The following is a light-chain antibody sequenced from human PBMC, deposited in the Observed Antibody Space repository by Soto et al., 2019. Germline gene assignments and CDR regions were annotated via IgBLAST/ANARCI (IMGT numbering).Light chain of an antibody. Sequence: QSALTQPASVSGSPGQSITISCTGTSSDVGGYNYVSWYQQHQGKAPQLIIYEVSNRPSAVSNRFSGSKSGNTASLTISGLQTEDEADYHCSSYTSSSILYVFGTGTKVTV. V-gene: IGLV2-14*01. CDR2: EVS. CDR1: SSDVGGYNY. CDR3: SSYTSSSILYV. J-gene: IGLJ1*01.